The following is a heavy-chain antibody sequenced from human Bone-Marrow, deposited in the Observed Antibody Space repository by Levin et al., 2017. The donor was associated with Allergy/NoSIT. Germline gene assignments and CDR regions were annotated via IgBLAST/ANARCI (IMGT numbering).Heavy chain of an antibody. J-gene: IGHJ6*02. Sequence: GGSLRLSCVASGFTFSDHSMNWVRQAPGKGLEWISYISSTSRLIYYADSVKGRFTISRDNGKNSLYLQMSSLRAEDTALYYCASGGSLYDAGLGSYGMDVWGQGTTVSVPS. CDR3: ASGGSLYDAGLGSYGMDV. V-gene: IGHV3-48*01. D-gene: IGHD3-10*01. CDR1: GFTFSDHS. CDR2: ISSTSRLI.